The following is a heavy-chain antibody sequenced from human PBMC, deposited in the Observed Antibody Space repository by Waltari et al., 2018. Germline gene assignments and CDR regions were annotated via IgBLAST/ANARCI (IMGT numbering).Heavy chain of an antibody. D-gene: IGHD6-6*01. V-gene: IGHV4-61*09. CDR3: ARLAARRFDY. CDR1: GGSISSGSYY. CDR2: IYTSGST. J-gene: IGHJ4*02. Sequence: QVQLQESGPGLVKPSQTLSLTCTVSGGSISSGSYYWSWIRQPAGKGLEWIGYIYTSGSTNYNPSLKSRVTISVDTSKNQFSLKLSSVTAADTAVYYCARLAARRFDYWGQGTLVTVSS.